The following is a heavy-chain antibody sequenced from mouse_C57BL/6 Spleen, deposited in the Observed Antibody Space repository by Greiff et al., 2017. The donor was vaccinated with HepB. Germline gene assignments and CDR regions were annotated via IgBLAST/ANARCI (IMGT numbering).Heavy chain of an antibody. D-gene: IGHD1-1*01. V-gene: IGHV1-81*01. Sequence: VQLQQSGAELARPGASVKLSCKASGYTFTSYGISWVKQRTGQGLEWIGEIYPRSGNTYYNEKFKGKATLTADKSSSTAYMELRSLTSEDSAVYFCARYLITTVVAHYAMDYWGQGTSVTVSS. CDR3: ARYLITTVVAHYAMDY. CDR1: GYTFTSYG. J-gene: IGHJ4*01. CDR2: IYPRSGNT.